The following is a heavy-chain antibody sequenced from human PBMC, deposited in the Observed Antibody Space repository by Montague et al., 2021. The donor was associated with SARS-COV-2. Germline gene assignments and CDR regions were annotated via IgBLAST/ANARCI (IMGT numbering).Heavy chain of an antibody. D-gene: IGHD6-19*01. CDR2: IYYSGST. CDR1: GGSISSYY. V-gene: IGHV4-59*01. J-gene: IGHJ3*02. Sequence: SETLSLTCTVSGGSISSYYWSWIRQPLGKGLGWIGYIYYSGSTNYNPSLKSRVTISVDTSKNQFSLKLSSVTAADTAVYYCARGSGWMGNAFDIWGQGTMVTVSS. CDR3: ARGSGWMGNAFDI.